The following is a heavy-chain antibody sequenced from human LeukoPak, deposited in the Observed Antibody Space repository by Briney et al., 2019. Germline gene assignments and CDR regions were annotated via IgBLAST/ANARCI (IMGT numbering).Heavy chain of an antibody. CDR1: GYTFTSYD. D-gene: IGHD3-9*01. Sequence: ASVKVSCKASGYTFTSYDINWVRQATGQGLEWMGWMNPNSGNTGYAQKFQGRVTMTRNTSISTAYMELSSLRSEDTAVYYCARGGTYYDILTGYYPLKLAYYYYGMGVWGQGTTVTVSS. J-gene: IGHJ6*02. V-gene: IGHV1-8*01. CDR2: MNPNSGNT. CDR3: ARGGTYYDILTGYYPLKLAYYYYGMGV.